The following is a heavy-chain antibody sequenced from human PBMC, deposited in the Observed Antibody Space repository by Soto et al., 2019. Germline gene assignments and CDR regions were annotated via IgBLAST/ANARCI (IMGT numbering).Heavy chain of an antibody. J-gene: IGHJ5*02. CDR1: GFNFSSYD. V-gene: IGHV3-30*04. Sequence: GGSLRLSCAASGFNFSSYDMHWVSQDPCKGLEWVAVISYDGSNKYYADSVKGRFTISRDNSKNSLYLQMNSLRAEDTAVYYCVRANPHDWFAPRRQETPVPVS. CDR3: VRANPHDWFAP. D-gene: IGHD2-8*01. CDR2: ISYDGSNK.